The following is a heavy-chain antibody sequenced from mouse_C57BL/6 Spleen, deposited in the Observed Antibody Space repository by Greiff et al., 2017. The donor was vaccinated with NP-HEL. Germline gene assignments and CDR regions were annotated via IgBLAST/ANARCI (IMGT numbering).Heavy chain of an antibody. Sequence: QVQLQQPGAELVKPGASVKLSCKASGYTFTSYWMHWVKQRPGQGLEWIGMIHPNSGSTNYNEKFKSKATLTVDKSTSTAYMQLSSLTSEDSAVYYCARSYGSSHWYFGGWGTGTTVTVAS. CDR2: IHPNSGST. J-gene: IGHJ1*03. CDR3: ARSYGSSHWYFGG. D-gene: IGHD1-1*01. CDR1: GYTFTSYW. V-gene: IGHV1-64*01.